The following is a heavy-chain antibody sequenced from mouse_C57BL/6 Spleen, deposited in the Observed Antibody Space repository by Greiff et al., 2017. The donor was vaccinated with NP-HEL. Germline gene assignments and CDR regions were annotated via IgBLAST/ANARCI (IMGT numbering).Heavy chain of an antibody. CDR3: ARPLYYGKGSFAY. CDR1: GFTFSSYG. V-gene: IGHV5-6*01. D-gene: IGHD2-1*01. Sequence: EVQGVESGGDLVKPGGSLKLSCAASGFTFSSYGMSWVRQTPDKRLEWVATISSGGSYTYYPDSVKGRFTISRDNAKNTLYLQMSSLKSEDTAMYYCARPLYYGKGSFAYWGQGTLVTVSA. J-gene: IGHJ3*01. CDR2: ISSGGSYT.